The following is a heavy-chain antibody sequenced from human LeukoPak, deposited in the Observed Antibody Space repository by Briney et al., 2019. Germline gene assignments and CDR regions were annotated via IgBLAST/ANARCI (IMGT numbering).Heavy chain of an antibody. D-gene: IGHD1-26*01. J-gene: IGHJ4*02. V-gene: IGHV1-18*01. CDR1: GYTFTSYG. Sequence: ASVKVSCKASGYTFTSYGISWVRQAPGQGLEWMGWIGVYNGNTNYAQKLQGRVTMTTDTSTSTAYMELRSLRSDDTAVYYCARELYSGSSFDYWGQGTLVTVSS. CDR3: ARELYSGSSFDY. CDR2: IGVYNGNT.